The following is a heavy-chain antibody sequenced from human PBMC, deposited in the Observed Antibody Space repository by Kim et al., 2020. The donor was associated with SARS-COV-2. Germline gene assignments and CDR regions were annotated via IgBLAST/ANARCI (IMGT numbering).Heavy chain of an antibody. Sequence: GGSLRLSCAASGFTFSTYWMTWVRQAPGKGLEWVANIKQDGSEKYYVDSVKGRFTISRDNAKNSLYLQMNSLRVEDAAVYYCATGIAASVVPDHWCQGTL. V-gene: IGHV3-7*01. CDR1: GFTFSTYW. J-gene: IGHJ4*02. CDR3: ATGIAASVVPDH. CDR2: IKQDGSEK. D-gene: IGHD6-13*01.